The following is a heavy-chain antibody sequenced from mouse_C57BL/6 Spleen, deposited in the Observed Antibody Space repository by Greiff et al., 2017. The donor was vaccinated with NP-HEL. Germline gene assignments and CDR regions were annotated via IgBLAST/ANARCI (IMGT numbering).Heavy chain of an antibody. J-gene: IGHJ2*01. CDR2: IYPRDGST. D-gene: IGHD1-1*01. Sequence: VQLQQSDAELVKPGASVKISCKVSGYTFTDHTIHWMKQRPEQGLEWIGSIYPRDGSTKYNEKFKGKATLTADKSSSTAYMQLNSLTSEDSAVYFCARTPLYYYGSSLFDYWGQGTTLTVSS. CDR3: ARTPLYYYGSSLFDY. CDR1: GYTFTDHT. V-gene: IGHV1-78*01.